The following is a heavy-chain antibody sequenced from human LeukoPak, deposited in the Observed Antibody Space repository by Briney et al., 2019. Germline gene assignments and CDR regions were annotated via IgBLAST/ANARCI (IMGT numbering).Heavy chain of an antibody. CDR3: AKEGGYSSNWSVDY. CDR2: ISNSGRGT. V-gene: IGHV3-23*01. CDR1: RLTFTSYA. J-gene: IGHJ4*02. D-gene: IGHD6-13*01. Sequence: GGSLRLSCAASRLTFTSYAMSWVRPAPGKGLEWVSGISNSGRGTYYADSVKGRFTISRDNSKNTLYLQLNTLRAEDSALYYCAKEGGYSSNWSVDYWGRGTLVTVSS.